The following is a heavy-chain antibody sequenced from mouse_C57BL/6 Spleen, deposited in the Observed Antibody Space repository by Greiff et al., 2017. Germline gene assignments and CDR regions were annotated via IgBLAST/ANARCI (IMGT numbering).Heavy chain of an antibody. V-gene: IGHV1-52*01. Sequence: VQLQQPGAELVRPGSSVKLSCKASGYTFTSYWMPWVKQRPIQGLEWIGNIDPSDSETPYNQKFKDKATLTVDTSSSTAYMQRSSLTAEDSAVYYCAIYDYWGQGTTLTVSS. CDR3: AIYDY. CDR2: IDPSDSET. J-gene: IGHJ2*01. CDR1: GYTFTSYW.